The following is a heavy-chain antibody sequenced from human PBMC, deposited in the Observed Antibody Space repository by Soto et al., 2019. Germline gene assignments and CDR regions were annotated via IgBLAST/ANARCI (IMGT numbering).Heavy chain of an antibody. CDR2: IYYSGST. V-gene: IGHV4-30-4*01. D-gene: IGHD6-6*01. J-gene: IGHJ5*02. Sequence: KPSETLSLTCTVSGGSISSGDYYWSWIRQPPGKGLEWIGYIYYSGSTYYNPSLKSRVTISVDTSKNQFSLKLSSVTAADTAVYYCARAGEYSSSPAPVGFDPWGQGTLVTVSS. CDR1: GGSISSGDYY. CDR3: ARAGEYSSSPAPVGFDP.